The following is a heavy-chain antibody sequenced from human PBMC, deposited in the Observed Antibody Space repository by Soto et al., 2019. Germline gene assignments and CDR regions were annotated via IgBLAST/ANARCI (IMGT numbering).Heavy chain of an antibody. D-gene: IGHD2-8*02. J-gene: IGHJ5*02. Sequence: ASVEVSCKASGYNFSDCYIHWVRQAPGQGLEWLGWVSPKSGGTNYAQKFKGRVTMTRDTSSNTVYMDLSGLKSDDTAVFYCAREISGGGTLNWFDPWGQGTLVTVSS. CDR2: VSPKSGGT. CDR1: GYNFSDCY. CDR3: AREISGGGTLNWFDP. V-gene: IGHV1-2*02.